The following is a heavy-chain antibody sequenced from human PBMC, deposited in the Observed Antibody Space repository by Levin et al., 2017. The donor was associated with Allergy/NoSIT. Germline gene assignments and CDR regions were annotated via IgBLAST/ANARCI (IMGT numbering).Heavy chain of an antibody. CDR3: AQTSFIAARHPVWFDP. V-gene: IGHV3-30*04. J-gene: IGHJ5*02. D-gene: IGHD6-6*01. Sequence: PGGSLRLSCAASGFTFSSYAMHWVRQAPGKGLEWVAVISYDGSNKYYADSVKGRFTISRDNSKNTLYLQMNSLRAEDTAVYYCAQTSFIAARHPVWFDPWGQGTLVTVSS. CDR2: ISYDGSNK. CDR1: GFTFSSYA.